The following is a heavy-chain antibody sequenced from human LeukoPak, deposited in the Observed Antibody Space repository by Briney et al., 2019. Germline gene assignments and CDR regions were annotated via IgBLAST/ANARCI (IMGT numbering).Heavy chain of an antibody. J-gene: IGHJ4*02. D-gene: IGHD2-21*02. CDR1: GFTFSRYV. Sequence: GGSLRLSCAASGFTFSRYVMHWVRQAPGKGLEWVSSISSSSSYMYYADSVEGRFTISRDNPKNTLYLQMNSLRVEDTAVYYCARTPRGGVTAIYWGQGTLVTVSS. CDR3: ARTPRGGVTAIY. V-gene: IGHV3-21*06. CDR2: ISSSSSYM.